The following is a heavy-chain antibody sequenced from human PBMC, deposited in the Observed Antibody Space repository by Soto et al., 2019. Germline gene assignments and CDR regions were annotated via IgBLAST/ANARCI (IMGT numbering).Heavy chain of an antibody. CDR1: GFTVSSMY. J-gene: IGHJ6*02. CDR2: IFVGYDP. V-gene: IGHV3-53*01. D-gene: IGHD3-16*02. Sequence: PGGSLRLSCAASGFTVSSMYMSWVRQAPGKGLEWVSVIFVGYDPYYADSVKGRSTVSRDSSENTVYLEMNNLRAEDTAVYYCARLLGRSYSFRHYYALDVWGQGTAVTVSS. CDR3: ARLLGRSYSFRHYYALDV.